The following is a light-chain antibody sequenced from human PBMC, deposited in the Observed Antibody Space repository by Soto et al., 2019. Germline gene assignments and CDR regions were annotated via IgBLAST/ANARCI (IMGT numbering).Light chain of an antibody. J-gene: IGLJ1*01. V-gene: IGLV2-23*01. Sequence: QSALTQPASVSLSPGHSITISCTGSSSDVGNYNLVSWYQQHPGKAPKLMIYEDTKWPSGVSNRFSGSKSGNTAYLTISGLQAEDEADYYCWSYAVGRTYVFGTGTKVTVL. CDR3: WSYAVGRTYV. CDR1: SSDVGNYNL. CDR2: EDT.